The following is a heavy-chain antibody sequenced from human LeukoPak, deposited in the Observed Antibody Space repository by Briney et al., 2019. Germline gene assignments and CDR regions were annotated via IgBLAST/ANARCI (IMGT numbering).Heavy chain of an antibody. J-gene: IGHJ4*02. D-gene: IGHD3-22*01. CDR3: ARYSGYYLSYFDY. Sequence: SETLSLTCAVYDGSFSGYYWSWIRQPPGKGLEWIGEINHSGSTNYNPSLKSRVTISVDTSKNQFSLKLSSVTAADTAAYYCARYSGYYLSYFDYWGQGSLVTVSS. V-gene: IGHV4-34*01. CDR1: DGSFSGYY. CDR2: INHSGST.